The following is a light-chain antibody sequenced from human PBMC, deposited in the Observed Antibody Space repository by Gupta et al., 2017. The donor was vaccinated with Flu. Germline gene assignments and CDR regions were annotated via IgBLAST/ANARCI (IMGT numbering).Light chain of an antibody. J-gene: IGLJ3*02. CDR3: SAWDSNMNALV. CDR1: RNNVVHHG. V-gene: IGLV10-54*04. CDR2: INH. Sequence: TSLLSCTRNRNNVVHHGAAALQQHTGTAPELLLSINHHWPARTPVRFSESRSGTPASLTINGSQHEDEADYYCSAWDSNMNALVFGGGTTLTVL.